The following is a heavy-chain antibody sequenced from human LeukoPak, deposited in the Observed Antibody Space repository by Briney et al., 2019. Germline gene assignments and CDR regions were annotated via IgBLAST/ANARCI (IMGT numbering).Heavy chain of an antibody. CDR1: RFTFSDHY. V-gene: IGHV3-72*01. Sequence: GGSLRLSCAASRFTFSDHYMDWVRQALGKGLGWVVRIRTRAKGYTTLYAPSVRDRFSISRDDSTNSVYLQMNSLKTEDTAVYFCARVGDYYDTRGFSSDAFDIWGLGTMVTVAS. CDR2: IRTRAKGYTT. CDR3: ARVGDYYDTRGFSSDAFDI. D-gene: IGHD3-22*01. J-gene: IGHJ3*02.